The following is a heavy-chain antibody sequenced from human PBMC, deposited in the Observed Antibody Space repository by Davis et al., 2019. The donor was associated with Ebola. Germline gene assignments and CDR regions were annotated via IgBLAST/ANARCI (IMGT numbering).Heavy chain of an antibody. Sequence: SVKVSCKASGGTFSSYAISWVRQAPGQGLEWMGGIIPIFGTANYAQKFQGRVTITADESTSTVYMELSSLRSEDTAVYYCASKAFSGSGTFYYYYMDVWGKGTTVTVSS. CDR3: ASKAFSGSGTFYYYYMDV. CDR1: GGTFSSYA. J-gene: IGHJ6*03. CDR2: IIPIFGTA. V-gene: IGHV1-69*13. D-gene: IGHD3-10*01.